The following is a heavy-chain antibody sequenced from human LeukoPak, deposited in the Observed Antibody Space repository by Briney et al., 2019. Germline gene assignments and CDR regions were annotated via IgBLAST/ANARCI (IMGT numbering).Heavy chain of an antibody. CDR2: ISSSSSHI. D-gene: IGHD3-3*01. J-gene: IGHJ5*02. CDR1: GFTFSSYR. CDR3: ERGVEYYDFWSGYRFAR. V-gene: IGHV3-21*01. Sequence: GGSLRLSCAASGFTFSSYRMHWVRQAPGKGLEWVASISSSSSHIYYADSVKGRFTISRDNAKNTLYLQMKSLRAEDTAVYYCERGVEYYDFWSGYRFARWGQGTLVTVSS.